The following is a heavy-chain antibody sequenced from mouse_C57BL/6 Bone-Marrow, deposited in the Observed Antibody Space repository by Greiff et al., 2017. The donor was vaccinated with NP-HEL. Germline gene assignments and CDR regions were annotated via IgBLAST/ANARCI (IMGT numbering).Heavy chain of an antibody. V-gene: IGHV1-55*01. D-gene: IGHD1-1*01. CDR2: IYPGSGST. J-gene: IGHJ4*01. CDR3: ARDYGSSYYYAMDY. CDR1: GYTFTSYW. Sequence: QVQLQQPGAELVKPGASVKMSCKASGYTFTSYWITWVKQRPGQGLGWIGDIYPGSGSTNYNEKFKSKATLTVDTSSSTAYMQLSSLTSEDSAVYYCARDYGSSYYYAMDYWGQGTSVTVSS.